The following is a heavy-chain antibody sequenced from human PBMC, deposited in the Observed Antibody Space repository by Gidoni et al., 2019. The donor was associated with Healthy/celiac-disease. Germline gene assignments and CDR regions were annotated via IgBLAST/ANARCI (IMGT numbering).Heavy chain of an antibody. CDR2: IKHSGST. Sequence: QVQLQQWGAGLLKPSETLSLTCAVYGGSFSGYYWSWIRQPPGKGLEWIGEIKHSGSTNYNPSLKSRVTISVDTSKNQFSLKLSSVTAADTAMYYCARIGIAAAGTPDYWGQGTLVTVSS. J-gene: IGHJ4*02. CDR3: ARIGIAAAGTPDY. CDR1: GGSFSGYY. D-gene: IGHD6-13*01. V-gene: IGHV4-34*01.